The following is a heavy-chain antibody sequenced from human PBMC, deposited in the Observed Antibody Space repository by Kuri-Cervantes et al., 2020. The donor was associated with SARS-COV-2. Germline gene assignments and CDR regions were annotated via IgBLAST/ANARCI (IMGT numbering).Heavy chain of an antibody. J-gene: IGHJ3*02. Sequence: SQTLSLTCAVYGGSFSGYYWGWIRQPPGKGQEWIGSIYHSGSTYYNPYLKSRVTISVDTSKTQFSLRLSSLTAADAAVYYCARALKGQIDAFDIWGQGTMVTVSS. V-gene: IGHV4-38-2*01. CDR1: GGSFSGYY. CDR2: IYHSGST. CDR3: ARALKGQIDAFDI.